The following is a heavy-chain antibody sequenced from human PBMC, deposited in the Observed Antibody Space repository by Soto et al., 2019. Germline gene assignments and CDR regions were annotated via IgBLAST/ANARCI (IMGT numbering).Heavy chain of an antibody. CDR1: GFSFSTHG. CDR3: ARLWKTIGYYDYVWGSYRPGYFDY. J-gene: IGHJ4*02. V-gene: IGHV3-33*01. CDR2: IWNDGSDK. Sequence: GGSLRLSCAASGFSFSTHGLHWVRQAPGKGLEWVAVIWNDGSDKYYGDSVKGRFTISRDNSRNTLYLQMNSLRVEDTAVYYCARLWKTIGYYDYVWGSYRPGYFDYWGQGTLVTVSS. D-gene: IGHD3-16*02.